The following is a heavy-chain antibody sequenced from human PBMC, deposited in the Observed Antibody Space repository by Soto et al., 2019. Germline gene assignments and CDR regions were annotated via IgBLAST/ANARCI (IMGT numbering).Heavy chain of an antibody. Sequence: EVQLLESGGGLVQPGGSLRLSCAASGFSFDDYAMTWVRQAAGKGLEWVSAISGSGDNTYYADSVKGRFTISRYNSKNILYLQVNSLRAEDTAVYYCAKGYYSGYDLAYFDYWGQGTLVTVSS. V-gene: IGHV3-23*01. CDR1: GFSFDDYA. D-gene: IGHD5-12*01. CDR2: ISGSGDNT. CDR3: AKGYYSGYDLAYFDY. J-gene: IGHJ4*02.